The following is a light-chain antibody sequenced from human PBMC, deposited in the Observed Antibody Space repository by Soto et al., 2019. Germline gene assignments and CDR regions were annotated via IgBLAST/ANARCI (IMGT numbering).Light chain of an antibody. J-gene: IGLJ1*01. CDR1: SSNIGSYNL. CDR3: CSFAGTGTHYV. CDR2: EGS. V-gene: IGLV2-23*01. Sequence: QSVLTQPASVSGSLGQSITISCIGTSSNIGSYNLVSWYQHQPGKAPKIMIFEGSKRPSGVSNRFSGSRSGNTASLTISGLQAEDEADYYCCSFAGTGTHYVFGTGTKVTVL.